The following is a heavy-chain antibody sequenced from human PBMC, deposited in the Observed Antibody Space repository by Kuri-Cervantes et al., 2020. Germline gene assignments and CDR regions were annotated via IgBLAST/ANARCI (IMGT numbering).Heavy chain of an antibody. Sequence: GGSLRLSCAASGFTFSSYGMHWVRQAPGKGLEWVAVIWYDGSNKCYADSVKGRFTISRDNSKNTLYLQMNSLRAEDTAVYYCARQPTRVGATSFDYWGQGTLVTVSS. CDR3: ARQPTRVGATSFDY. CDR2: IWYDGSNK. J-gene: IGHJ4*02. V-gene: IGHV3-33*01. D-gene: IGHD1-26*01. CDR1: GFTFSSYG.